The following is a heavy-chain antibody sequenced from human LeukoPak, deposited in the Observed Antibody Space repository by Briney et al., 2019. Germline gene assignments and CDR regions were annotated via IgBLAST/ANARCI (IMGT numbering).Heavy chain of an antibody. CDR2: IVVGSGNT. D-gene: IGHD3-10*01. CDR1: GFTFTSSA. CDR3: ARALVRGLVVSMDV. Sequence: SVKVSCKASGFTFTSSAMQWVRQARGQRLEWIGWIVVGSGNTNYAQKFQERVTITRDMSTSTAYMEVSRLRSDDTAVYYCARALVRGLVVSMDVWGKGTTVTVSS. J-gene: IGHJ6*03. V-gene: IGHV1-58*02.